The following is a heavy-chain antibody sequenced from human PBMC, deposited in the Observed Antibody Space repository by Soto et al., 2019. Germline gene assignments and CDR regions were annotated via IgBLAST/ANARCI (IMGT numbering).Heavy chain of an antibody. D-gene: IGHD1-26*01. CDR1: GNIFSGFG. CDR2: IRYDGSNI. V-gene: IGHV3-33*01. CDR3: AGDGVGATVFFGYFDY. J-gene: IGHJ4*02. Sequence: GGSLRLSCAASGNIFSGFGMHWVRQAPGKGLEWVAVIRYDGSNIYYADSVQGRFTISRDNSKNTLYLQMNSLRAEDTVVFYCAGDGVGATVFFGYFDYWGQGALVIVSS.